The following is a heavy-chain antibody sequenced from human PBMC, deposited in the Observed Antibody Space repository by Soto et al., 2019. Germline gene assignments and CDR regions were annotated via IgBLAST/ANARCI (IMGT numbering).Heavy chain of an antibody. CDR3: ARDPASHYDSSGYSLGAFDI. J-gene: IGHJ3*02. CDR2: INAGNGNT. CDR1: GYTFTSYA. V-gene: IGHV1-3*01. D-gene: IGHD3-22*01. Sequence: ASVKVSCKASGYTFTSYAMHWVRQAPGQRLEWMGWINAGNGNTKYSQKFQGRVTITRETSASTAYMELSSLRSEDTAVYYCARDPASHYDSSGYSLGAFDIWGQGTMVTVSS.